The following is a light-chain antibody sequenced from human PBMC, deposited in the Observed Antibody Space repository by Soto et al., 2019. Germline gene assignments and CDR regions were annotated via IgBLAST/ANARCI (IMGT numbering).Light chain of an antibody. CDR2: YNN. J-gene: IGLJ1*01. CDR1: DSNIGSNS. CDR3: AAWDAFLSACV. V-gene: IGLV1-47*02. Sequence: QSVLTQPPSASGTAGQGVTISCSGGDSNIGSNSVYWYQHLPRMAPKLLIYYNNQRPSGVPDRFSGSRSGTSASLAIVGLRSEDEAVYYCAAWDAFLSACVFGNGTKLTVL.